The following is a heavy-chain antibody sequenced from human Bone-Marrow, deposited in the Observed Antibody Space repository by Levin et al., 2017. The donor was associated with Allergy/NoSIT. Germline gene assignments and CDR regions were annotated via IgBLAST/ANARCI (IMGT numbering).Heavy chain of an antibody. J-gene: IGHJ4*02. CDR3: AREAFGSGSYYNGGSYFDY. CDR1: GDAISSPNW. CDR2: ISPSGNT. D-gene: IGHD3-10*01. Sequence: SETLSLTCDVSGDAISSPNWWTWVRQPPGEGLEWIGEISPSGNTNHNPSLVRRVIISIDKSKKQVSLTLTSVTAADTAVYYCAREAFGSGSYYNGGSYFDYWGQGILVTVSS. V-gene: IGHV4-4*02.